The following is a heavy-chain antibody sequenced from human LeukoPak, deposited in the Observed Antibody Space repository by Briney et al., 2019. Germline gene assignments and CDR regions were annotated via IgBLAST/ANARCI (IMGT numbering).Heavy chain of an antibody. CDR1: GGSISSYY. CDR3: SRGSYSDY. V-gene: IGHV4-59*12. Sequence: KPSETLSLTCTVSGGSISSYYWSWIRQPPGKGLEWIGYIYYSGSTNYNPSLKSRVTISVDTSKNQFSLHLNSVTPEDTAVYYCSRGSYSDYWGQGSLVTVSS. J-gene: IGHJ4*02. CDR2: IYYSGST.